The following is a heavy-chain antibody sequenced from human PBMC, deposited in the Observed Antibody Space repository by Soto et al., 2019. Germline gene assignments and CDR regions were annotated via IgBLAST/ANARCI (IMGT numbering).Heavy chain of an antibody. CDR2: ISSSGGST. Sequence: EVQLLESGGGLVQPGGSLRLSCAASGFTFSSYTMSWVRQGPGKGLEWVSGISSSGGSTVYADSVKGRFTISRDNFKNTLYLQMNSLRADYTAVYYCAKGWGDYWGQGTPVTVSS. V-gene: IGHV3-23*01. J-gene: IGHJ4*02. CDR3: AKGWGDY. D-gene: IGHD7-27*01. CDR1: GFTFSSYT.